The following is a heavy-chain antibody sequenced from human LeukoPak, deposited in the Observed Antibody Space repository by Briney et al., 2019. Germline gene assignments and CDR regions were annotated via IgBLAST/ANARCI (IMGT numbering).Heavy chain of an antibody. D-gene: IGHD6-19*01. CDR2: INPNSGGT. Sequence: ASVKVSCKASRYTFTAYYMHWVRQAPGQGLEWMGWINPNSGGTTYGQKFQGRVTMTRDTSISTAYMELSRLTSDDTAVYYCAREIRIAVAGTEDCWGQGTLVTVSS. CDR1: RYTFTAYY. V-gene: IGHV1-2*02. CDR3: AREIRIAVAGTEDC. J-gene: IGHJ4*02.